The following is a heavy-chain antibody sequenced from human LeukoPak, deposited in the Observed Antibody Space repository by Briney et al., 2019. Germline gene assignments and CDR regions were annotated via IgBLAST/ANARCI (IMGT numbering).Heavy chain of an antibody. J-gene: IGHJ4*02. CDR3: ARDAHATGSLDY. Sequence: GGSLRLSCVDSGFTFSSYWMHWVRQAPGKGLEWLADIRQDAFQTYYADSVKGRFTISRDNSKNSVYLQMDGLRVEDTAVYYCARDAHATGSLDYWGQGTLVTVSS. CDR1: GFTFSSYW. D-gene: IGHD3-9*01. V-gene: IGHV3-7*04. CDR2: IRQDAFQT.